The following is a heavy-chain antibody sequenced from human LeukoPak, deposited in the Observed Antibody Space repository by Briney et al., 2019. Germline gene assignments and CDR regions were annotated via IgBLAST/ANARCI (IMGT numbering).Heavy chain of an antibody. CDR3: ASQLAGFYPHDY. CDR2: INHSGST. CDR1: GGSFSGYY. Sequence: SETLSLTCAVYGGSFSGYYWSWIRQPPGKGLEWIGEINHSGSTNYNPSLKSRVTISVDTSKNQFSLKLSSATAADTAEYYCASQLAGFYPHDYWGQGTLVTVSS. J-gene: IGHJ4*02. V-gene: IGHV4-34*01. D-gene: IGHD6-6*01.